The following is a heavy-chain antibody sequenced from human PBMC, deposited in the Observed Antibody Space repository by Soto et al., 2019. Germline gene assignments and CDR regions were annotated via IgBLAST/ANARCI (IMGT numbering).Heavy chain of an antibody. CDR2: ISGSGGST. J-gene: IGHJ4*02. CDR1: GFTFSSYA. Sequence: GGSLRLSCAASGFTFSSYAMSGVRQAPGKGLEWVSAISGSGGSTYYADSVKGRFTISRDNSKNTLYLQMNSLRAEDTAVYYCAKGVGKQQLVPFDYWGQGTLVTVSS. V-gene: IGHV3-23*01. D-gene: IGHD6-13*01. CDR3: AKGVGKQQLVPFDY.